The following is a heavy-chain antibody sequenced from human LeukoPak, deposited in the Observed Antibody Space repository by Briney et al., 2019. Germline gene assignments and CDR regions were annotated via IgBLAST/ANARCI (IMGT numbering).Heavy chain of an antibody. CDR3: AREGRQGGLDY. D-gene: IGHD6-25*01. V-gene: IGHV1-3*01. Sequence: ASVTVSCTASGYTFISYAMHWVRQAPGQRLEWMGWINVGNGNTKYSQRFQGRVTITRDTSAITAYMELSSLRSEDRALYYCAREGRQGGLDYWGQGTLVTVSS. J-gene: IGHJ4*02. CDR1: GYTFISYA. CDR2: INVGNGNT.